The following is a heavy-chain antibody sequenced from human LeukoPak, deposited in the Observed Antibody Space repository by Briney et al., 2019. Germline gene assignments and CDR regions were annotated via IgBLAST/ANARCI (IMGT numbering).Heavy chain of an antibody. V-gene: IGHV4-34*01. CDR2: INHSGST. CDR3: ARVRHIAARPNYYYMDV. D-gene: IGHD6-6*01. CDR1: GGSLSGYY. Sequence: SETLSLTCAVYGGSLSGYYWSWIRQPPGKGLEWIGEINHSGSTNYNPSLKSRVTISVDTSKNQFSLKLSSVTAAGTAVYYCARVRHIAARPNYYYMDVWGKGTTVTVSS. J-gene: IGHJ6*03.